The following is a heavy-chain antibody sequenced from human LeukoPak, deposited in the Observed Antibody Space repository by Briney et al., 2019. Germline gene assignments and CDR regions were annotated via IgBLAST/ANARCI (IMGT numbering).Heavy chain of an antibody. J-gene: IGHJ4*02. Sequence: SETLSLTCTVSGASISSGDYYWSWIRQPPGKALEWIGYIYYSGSTNYNPSLKSRVTISVDTSKNQFSLKLSSVTAADTAVYYCARLYCSGGSCYFDYWGQGTLVTVSS. V-gene: IGHV4-30-4*01. CDR2: IYYSGST. CDR3: ARLYCSGGSCYFDY. D-gene: IGHD2-15*01. CDR1: GASISSGDYY.